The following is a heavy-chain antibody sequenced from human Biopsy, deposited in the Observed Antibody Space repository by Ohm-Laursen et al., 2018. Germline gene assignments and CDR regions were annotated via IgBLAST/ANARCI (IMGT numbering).Heavy chain of an antibody. V-gene: IGHV4-39*01. CDR1: GGSISDSTYH. D-gene: IGHD3-3*01. Sequence: TLSLTCPVSGGSISDSTYHWGWIRQSPRKGLEWIGNIYYSGNTDYSPSLKSRVTISVDTSNNQFSLKLRSVTAADTAVYYCARQVDFWSGYVDYWGQGTLVAVSS. J-gene: IGHJ4*02. CDR2: IYYSGNT. CDR3: ARQVDFWSGYVDY.